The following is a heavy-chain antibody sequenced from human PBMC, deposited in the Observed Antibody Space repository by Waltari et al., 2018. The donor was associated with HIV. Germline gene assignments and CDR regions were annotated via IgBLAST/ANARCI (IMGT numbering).Heavy chain of an antibody. CDR2: ITPILSVP. CDR3: VREGGVSFPGAMDV. CDR1: GGTFITYD. J-gene: IGHJ6*02. Sequence: QVQLVQSGTEVKKPGSSVKVSCKTSGGTFITYDISWVRQAPGKGLEWMGKITPILSVPNYAQKFQGRITITADKSTRTAYMELTSLRSDDTAVYYCVREGGVSFPGAMDVWGQGTTITVSS. D-gene: IGHD3-10*01. V-gene: IGHV1-69*04.